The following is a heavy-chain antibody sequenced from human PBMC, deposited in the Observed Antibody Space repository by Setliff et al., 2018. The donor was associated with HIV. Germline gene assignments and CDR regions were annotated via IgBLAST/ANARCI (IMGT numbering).Heavy chain of an antibody. CDR2: ITSSSGAI. J-gene: IGHJ4*02. V-gene: IGHV3-48*01. CDR1: EFTFSSYS. D-gene: IGHD3-10*01. Sequence: GGSLRLSCAASEFTFSSYSMNWVRQAPGKGLEWIACITSSSGAIYYADSVRGRFTISRDNAKNSLSLQMKSLRPEDTAVYYCASSGSGNYYNGLGYWGQGTLVTVSS. CDR3: ASSGSGNYYNGLGY.